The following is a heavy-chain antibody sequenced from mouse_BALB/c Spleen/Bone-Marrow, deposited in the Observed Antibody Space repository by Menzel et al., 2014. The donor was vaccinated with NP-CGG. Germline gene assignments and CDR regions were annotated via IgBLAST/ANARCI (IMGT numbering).Heavy chain of an antibody. CDR2: IWGDGST. Sequence: QVQLKQSGPGLVAPSQSLSITCTVSGFSLTGYGVNWVRQPPGKGLEWLGMIWGDGSTDYNSALKSRLSISKDNSKSQVLLKMNSLQTDDTARYYCARGEDYDDYYAMDYWGQGTSVTVSS. CDR1: GFSLTGYG. J-gene: IGHJ4*01. D-gene: IGHD2-4*01. V-gene: IGHV2-6-7*01. CDR3: ARGEDYDDYYAMDY.